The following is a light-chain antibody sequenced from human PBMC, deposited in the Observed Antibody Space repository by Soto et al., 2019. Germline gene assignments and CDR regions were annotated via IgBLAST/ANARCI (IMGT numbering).Light chain of an antibody. V-gene: IGLV2-18*02. CDR3: TSYTSRDTVV. CDR2: EVK. Sequence: QSALTQPPSVSGSPGQSVTISCTGTSSDLGTYNRVSWYQQPPGTAPKLMIYEVKIRPSGVPDRFSGSKSGNTASLTISGLQAEDEADYYCTSYTSRDTVVFGGGTKLTVL. CDR1: SSDLGTYNR. J-gene: IGLJ2*01.